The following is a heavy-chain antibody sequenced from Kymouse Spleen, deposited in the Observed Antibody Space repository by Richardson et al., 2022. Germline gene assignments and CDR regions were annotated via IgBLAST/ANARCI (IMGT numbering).Heavy chain of an antibody. J-gene: IGHJ6*02. CDR3: ARGLGYSSSWTPYYYYGMDV. Sequence: QVQLQQWGAGLLKPSETLSLTCAVYGGSFSGYYWSWIRQPPGKGLEWIGEINHSGSTNYNPSLKSRVTISVDTSKNQFSLKLSSVTAADTAVYYCARGLGYSSSWTPYYYYGMDVWGQGTTVTVSS. D-gene: IGHD6-13*01. V-gene: IGHV4-34*01. CDR2: INHSGST. CDR1: GGSFSGYY.